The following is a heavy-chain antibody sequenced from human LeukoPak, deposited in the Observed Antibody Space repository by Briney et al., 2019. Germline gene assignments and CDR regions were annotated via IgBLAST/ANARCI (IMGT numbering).Heavy chain of an antibody. D-gene: IGHD2/OR15-2a*01. CDR3: AHSISMDFEY. V-gene: IGHV4-4*07. CDR2: IYNGGTT. CDR1: GGSVSSNY. J-gene: IGHJ4*02. Sequence: SETLSLTCTVSGGSVSSNYWNWIRQPAGKGLEWIGRIYNGGTTNNNPSLESRVTISIDRSKNQFSLKLTSVTAADTAVYYCAHSISMDFEYWGQGTLVTVSS.